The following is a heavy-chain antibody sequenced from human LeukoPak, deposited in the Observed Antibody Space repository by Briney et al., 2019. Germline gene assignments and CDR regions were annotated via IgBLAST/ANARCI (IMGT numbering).Heavy chain of an antibody. CDR2: ISGSGGST. Sequence: GGSLRLSCAASGFAFSSYAMSWVRQAPGKGLEWVSAISGSGGSTYYAESVKGRFTISRDNSKNTLYLQMNSLRAEDTAVYYCAKDGGWYPLRGYFDYWGQGTLVTVSS. V-gene: IGHV3-23*01. J-gene: IGHJ4*02. CDR3: AKDGGWYPLRGYFDY. D-gene: IGHD6-19*01. CDR1: GFAFSSYA.